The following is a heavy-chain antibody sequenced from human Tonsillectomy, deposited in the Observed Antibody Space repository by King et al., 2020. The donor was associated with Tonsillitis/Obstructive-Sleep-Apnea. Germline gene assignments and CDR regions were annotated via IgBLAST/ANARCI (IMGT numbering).Heavy chain of an antibody. Sequence: HVQLVQSGGGVVQPGRSLRLSCATSGFVFSDYGMHWVRQAPGKGLEWVAVIWHDGSEKNYADSVKGRFTISRDNSKNTLYLQMNTLRAEDTAVYYCARDLLAVVGGDWFDPWGQGTLVTVSS. CDR1: GFVFSDYG. CDR3: ARDLLAVVGGDWFDP. J-gene: IGHJ5*02. V-gene: IGHV3-33*01. D-gene: IGHD6-19*01. CDR2: IWHDGSEK.